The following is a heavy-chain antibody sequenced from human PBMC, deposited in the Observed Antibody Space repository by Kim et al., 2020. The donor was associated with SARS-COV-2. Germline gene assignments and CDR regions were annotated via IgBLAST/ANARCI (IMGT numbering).Heavy chain of an antibody. CDR2: IHQSGST. CDR1: GGSFSGHY. Sequence: SETLSLTCAVYGGSFSGHYWSWNRQPPGKGLEWIGEIHQSGSTNYHPSLKSRVTISIDTAKNQFSLKLSSVTAADTGFYYCARGRAGVVPAPILGIGPHYDCFIMDVWRHGTTVPVSS. D-gene: IGHD2-2*02. J-gene: IGHJ6*02. V-gene: IGHV4-34*01. CDR3: ARGRAGVVPAPILGIGPHYDCFIMDV.